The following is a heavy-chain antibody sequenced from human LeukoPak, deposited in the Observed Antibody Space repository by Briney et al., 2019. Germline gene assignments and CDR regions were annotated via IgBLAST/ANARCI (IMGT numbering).Heavy chain of an antibody. CDR1: GGSISSYY. D-gene: IGHD2-15*01. V-gene: IGHV4-59*01. J-gene: IGHJ6*03. Sequence: PSETLSLTCTVSGGSISSYYWSWIRQPPGKGLEWIGYIYYSGSTNYNPSLKSRVTISVDTSKNQFSLKQSSVSAADTAVYYWGGEGVAATDRYYYYHMDVWGKGTTVTVSS. CDR2: IYYSGST. CDR3: GGEGVAATDRYYYYHMDV.